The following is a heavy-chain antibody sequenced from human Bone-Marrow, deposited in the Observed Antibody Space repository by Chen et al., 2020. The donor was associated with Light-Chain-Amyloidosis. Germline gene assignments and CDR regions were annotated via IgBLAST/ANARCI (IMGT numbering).Heavy chain of an antibody. CDR3: AKDGLTPDTMSGYFDL. CDR2: IWHTGNT. J-gene: IGHJ2*01. V-gene: IGHV4-39*07. CDR1: GGSISSSTFD. D-gene: IGHD3-10*02. Sequence: QLQLQESGPGLVRPSETLSLTCTVAGGSISSSTFDWGWIRQAPGKGLEWIGSIWHTGNTHYRSSLKSRVTISVDTSKNEFSLTMTSVTAADTAIYYYAKDGLTPDTMSGYFDLWSRGTLVTVSS.